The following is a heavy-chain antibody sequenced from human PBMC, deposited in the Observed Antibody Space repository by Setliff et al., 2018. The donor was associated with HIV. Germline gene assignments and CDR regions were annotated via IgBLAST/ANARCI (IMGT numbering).Heavy chain of an antibody. CDR3: ARVGSYWSTFDY. J-gene: IGHJ4*02. CDR1: GYTLKTYG. D-gene: IGHD1-26*01. Sequence: ASVKVSCKASGYTLKTYGISWVRQATGQGLQWMGWLNTETGNSMYAQGFTGRFVFSLDTSVSTAFLQINSLKAEDTAMYYCARVGSYWSTFDYWGQGALVTVS. V-gene: IGHV7-4-1*02. CDR2: LNTETGNS.